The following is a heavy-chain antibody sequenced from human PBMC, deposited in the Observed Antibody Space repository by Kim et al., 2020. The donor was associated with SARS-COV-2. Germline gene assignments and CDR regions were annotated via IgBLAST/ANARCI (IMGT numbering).Heavy chain of an antibody. Sequence: GESLKISCQGSGYSFTSHWIAWVRQMPGKGLEWVGIIYPGDSDTRYSPSFRGQVTISADKSINTAYLPWSSLKASDSAMYYCAGRTSGNFYTHFDYWGQGTLVTVSS. D-gene: IGHD3-10*01. CDR3: AGRTSGNFYTHFDY. CDR2: IYPGDSDT. CDR1: GYSFTSHW. J-gene: IGHJ4*02. V-gene: IGHV5-51*01.